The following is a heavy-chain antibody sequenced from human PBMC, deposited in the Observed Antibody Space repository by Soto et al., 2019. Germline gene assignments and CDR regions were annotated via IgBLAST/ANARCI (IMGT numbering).Heavy chain of an antibody. D-gene: IGHD5-12*01. CDR2: ISYDGSNK. Sequence: PGGALRLSCAASGFTFSIYCMTWVRQAPGKGLEWVAVISYDGSNKYYADSVKGRFTISRDNSKNTLYLQMNSLRAEDTAVYYCARAGGGMATITGYWGQGTLVTVSS. J-gene: IGHJ4*02. CDR3: ARAGGGMATITGY. CDR1: GFTFSIYC. V-gene: IGHV3-30-3*01.